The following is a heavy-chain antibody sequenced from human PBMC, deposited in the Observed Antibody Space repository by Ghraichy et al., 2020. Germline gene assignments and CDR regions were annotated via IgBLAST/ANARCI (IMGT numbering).Heavy chain of an antibody. D-gene: IGHD6-13*01. J-gene: IGHJ4*02. CDR2: ISYDGSNK. CDR3: AKDLRGSGSYQDVGIAAAGIDY. CDR1: GFTFSSYG. Sequence: GGSLRLSCAASGFTFSSYGMHWVRQAPGKGLEWVAVISYDGSNKYYADSVKGRFTISRDNSKNTLYLQMNSLRAEDTAVYYCAKDLRGSGSYQDVGIAAAGIDYWGQGTLVTVSS. V-gene: IGHV3-30*18.